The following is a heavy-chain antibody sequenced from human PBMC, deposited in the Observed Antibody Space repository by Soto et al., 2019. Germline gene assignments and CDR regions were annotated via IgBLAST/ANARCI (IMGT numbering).Heavy chain of an antibody. CDR2: ISARGRSS. D-gene: IGHD5-12*01. J-gene: IGHJ4*02. CDR3: AKGSIEYSASVDN. CDR1: GFSFSSYA. Sequence: DVQLLESGGGLVQPGGSLRLSCAASGFSFSSYAMVWVRQAPGKGLEWVAVISARGRSSYFADSVKGRFTISRDNSKNVLSLEMNSLRAEDTAIYFCAKGSIEYSASVDNWGQGTLVVVSS. V-gene: IGHV3-23*01.